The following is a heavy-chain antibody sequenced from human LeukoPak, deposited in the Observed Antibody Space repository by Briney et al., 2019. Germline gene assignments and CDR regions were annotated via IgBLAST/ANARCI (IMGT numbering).Heavy chain of an antibody. CDR1: GFTFSNAW. J-gene: IGHJ2*01. CDR2: IKSKSDGGTT. V-gene: IGHV3-15*01. Sequence: GGSLRLSCVASGFTFSNAWMNWVRQAPGKGLEWVGRIKSKSDGGTTDYAAPVKGKFTISRDDSKNTLYLQMNSLKSEDTAVYYCAKTINYWYFDLWGRGTLVTVSS. D-gene: IGHD1-1*01. CDR3: AKTINYWYFDL.